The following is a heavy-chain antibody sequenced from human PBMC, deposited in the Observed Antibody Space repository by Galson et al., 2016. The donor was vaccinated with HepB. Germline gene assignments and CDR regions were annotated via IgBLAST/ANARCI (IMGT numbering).Heavy chain of an antibody. CDR1: GFTFSSYD. V-gene: IGHV3-13*04. CDR2: IGTAGDT. Sequence: SLRLSCAASGFTFSSYDMHWVRQATGNGLEWVSTIGTAGDTYYPGSVKGRFTLSSENAKNSLYLQMNSLRAGDTAVYYCVRGAARPEDWYFDLWGRGTLITVSS. J-gene: IGHJ2*01. CDR3: VRGAARPEDWYFDL. D-gene: IGHD6-6*01.